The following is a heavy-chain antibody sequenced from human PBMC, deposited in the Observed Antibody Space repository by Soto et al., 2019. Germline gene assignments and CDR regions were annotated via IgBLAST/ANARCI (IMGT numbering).Heavy chain of an antibody. CDR3: ARIPCGNYYTENFFDP. J-gene: IGHJ5*02. D-gene: IGHD3-22*01. CDR2: IDWDDNT. Sequence: GSGPTLVNPTQTLTLTCTFSGFSLTTNGMCLSWIRQPPGKALEWLALIDWDDNTYYSTSLNNRLTLSKDTSKNQVVLLVRHMGPVDTATYYCARIPCGNYYTENFFDPWGQGALVTVSS. CDR1: GFSLTTNGMC. V-gene: IGHV2-70*01.